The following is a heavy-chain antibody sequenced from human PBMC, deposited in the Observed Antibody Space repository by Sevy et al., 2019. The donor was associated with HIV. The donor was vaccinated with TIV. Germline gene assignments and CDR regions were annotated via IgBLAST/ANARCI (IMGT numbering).Heavy chain of an antibody. J-gene: IGHJ6*02. D-gene: IGHD3-16*01. Sequence: GGSLRLSCTASGFTLSDYYMSWIRQAPGKGLQGISYISGSDDSGGDDTIDYADSVKGRFTISRDNAKNSLYLQMSSLRADDTAVYYCARDHVKDGKGGDYYYHAMDVWGRGTTVTVSS. CDR1: GFTLSDYY. V-gene: IGHV3-11*01. CDR3: ARDHVKDGKGGDYYYHAMDV. CDR2: ISGSDDSGGDDTI.